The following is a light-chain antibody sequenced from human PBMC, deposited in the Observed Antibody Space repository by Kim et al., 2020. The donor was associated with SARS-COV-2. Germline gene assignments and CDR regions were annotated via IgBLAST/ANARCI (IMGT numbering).Light chain of an antibody. CDR2: DAA. CDR1: QSVSRY. CDR3: QQRSTWPWT. V-gene: IGKV3-11*01. Sequence: LSPGERATLSCSTSQSVSRYLAWYQQKLGQAPRLLIYDAANRATGIPARFSGSGSGTDFTLAISSLEPEDFAIYYCQQRSTWPWTFGQGTKVDIK. J-gene: IGKJ1*01.